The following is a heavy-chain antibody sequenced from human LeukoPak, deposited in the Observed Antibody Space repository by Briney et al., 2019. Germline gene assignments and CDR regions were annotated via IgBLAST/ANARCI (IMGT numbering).Heavy chain of an antibody. V-gene: IGHV3-21*01. D-gene: IGHD2-8*02. CDR3: ATYPTGRFDP. CDR2: ISSSSSYI. J-gene: IGHJ5*02. CDR1: GFTFSSYT. Sequence: GGSLRLSCAASGFTFSSYTMNWVRQPPGKGLEWVSSISSSSSYIYYADAVKGRFTISRDNAKNSLYLQMNSLRAEDTSVYYCATYPTGRFDPWGQGTLVTVSS.